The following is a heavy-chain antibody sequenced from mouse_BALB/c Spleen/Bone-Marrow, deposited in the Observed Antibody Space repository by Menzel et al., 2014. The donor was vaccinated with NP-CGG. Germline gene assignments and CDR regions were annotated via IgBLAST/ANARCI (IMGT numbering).Heavy chain of an antibody. D-gene: IGHD1-1*01. Sequence: VQLQQSGPELVKPGASVKMSCKASGYTFTSYVMHWVKQKPGQGLEWIGYINPYNDGTKYNEKFKCKSTLTSDKSSSTAFMELSSLTSEDSAVYYCARERDYGDYFDYWGQGTTLTVSS. CDR3: ARERDYGDYFDY. CDR2: INPYNDGT. J-gene: IGHJ2*01. V-gene: IGHV1-14*01. CDR1: GYTFTSYV.